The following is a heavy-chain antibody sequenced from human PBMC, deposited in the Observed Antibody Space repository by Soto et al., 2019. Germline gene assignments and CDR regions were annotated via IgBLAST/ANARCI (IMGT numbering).Heavy chain of an antibody. J-gene: IGHJ4*02. V-gene: IGHV4-34*01. CDR3: ARVRGYSYGNYDY. CDR2: INHSGST. D-gene: IGHD5-18*01. CDR1: GGSFSGYY. Sequence: SETLSLTCAVYGGSFSGYYWSWIRQPPGKGLEWIGEINHSGSTNYNPSLKSRVTISVDTSKNQFSLKLGSVTAADTAVYYCARVRGYSYGNYDYWGQGTLVTVSS.